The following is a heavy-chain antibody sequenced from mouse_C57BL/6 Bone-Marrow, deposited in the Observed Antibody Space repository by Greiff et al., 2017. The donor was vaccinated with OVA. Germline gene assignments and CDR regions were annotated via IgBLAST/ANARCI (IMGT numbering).Heavy chain of an antibody. Sequence: DVKLVESGGDLVKPGGPLKLSCAASGFTFSSYGMSWVRQTPDKRLEWVATISSGGSYTYYPDSVKGRFTISRDNAKNTLYLQMSSLKSEDTAMYYCARRDGYGGEDYWGQGTSVTVSS. J-gene: IGHJ4*01. D-gene: IGHD2-2*01. CDR1: GFTFSSYG. CDR3: ARRDGYGGEDY. V-gene: IGHV5-6*02. CDR2: ISSGGSYT.